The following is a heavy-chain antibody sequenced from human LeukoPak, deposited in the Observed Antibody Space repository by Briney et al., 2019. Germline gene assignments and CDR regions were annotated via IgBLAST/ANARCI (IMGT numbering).Heavy chain of an antibody. J-gene: IGHJ4*02. V-gene: IGHV1-24*01. Sequence: ASVKVSCKVSGYTLTELSMHWVRQAPGKGIEWMGGFDPEDGETIYAQKFQGRVTMTEDTSTDTAYMELSSLRSEDTAVYYCATDPYYYDSRGYQYWGQGTLVTVSS. CDR3: ATDPYYYDSRGYQY. CDR2: FDPEDGET. D-gene: IGHD3-22*01. CDR1: GYTLTELS.